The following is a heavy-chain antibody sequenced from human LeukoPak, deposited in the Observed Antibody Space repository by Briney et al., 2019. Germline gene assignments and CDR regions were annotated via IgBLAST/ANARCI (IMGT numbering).Heavy chain of an antibody. J-gene: IGHJ4*02. V-gene: IGHV3-23*01. CDR2: ISGSGGST. CDR1: GFTFSSYA. CDR3: AKDDWWMGYCSGGSCYPLGY. Sequence: GGSLRLSCAASGFTFSSYAMSWVRQAPGKGLEWVSAISGSGGSTYYADSVKGRFTISRDNSKNTLYLQMNSLRAEDTAVCYCAKDDWWMGYCSGGSCYPLGYWGQGTLVTVSS. D-gene: IGHD2-15*01.